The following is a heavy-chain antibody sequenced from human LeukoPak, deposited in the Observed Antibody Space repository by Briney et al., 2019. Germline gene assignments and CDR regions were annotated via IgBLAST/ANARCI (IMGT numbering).Heavy chain of an antibody. V-gene: IGHV3-48*03. Sequence: GGSLRLSCAASGFTFSSYEMNWVRQAPGKGLEWVSYISSSGSTIYYADSVKGRFTISRDNSKNTLYLQMNSLRAEDTAVYYCAKGFSHSYGTFDYWGQGTLVTVSS. CDR3: AKGFSHSYGTFDY. D-gene: IGHD5-18*01. J-gene: IGHJ4*02. CDR2: ISSSGSTI. CDR1: GFTFSSYE.